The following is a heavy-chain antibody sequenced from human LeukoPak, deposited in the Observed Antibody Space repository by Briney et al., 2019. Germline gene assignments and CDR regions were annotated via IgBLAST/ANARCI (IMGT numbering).Heavy chain of an antibody. D-gene: IGHD1-7*01. J-gene: IGHJ6*02. CDR3: AKLRLELRASDYGTDV. V-gene: IGHV3-30*18. CDR1: GFTFSSYG. CDR2: ISYDGSNK. Sequence: GGSLRLSCAASGFTFSSYGMHWVRQAPGKGLEWVAVISYDGSNKYYADSVKGRFTISRDNSKNTLYLQMNSLRAEDTAVYYCAKLRLELRASDYGTDVWGQGTTVTVSS.